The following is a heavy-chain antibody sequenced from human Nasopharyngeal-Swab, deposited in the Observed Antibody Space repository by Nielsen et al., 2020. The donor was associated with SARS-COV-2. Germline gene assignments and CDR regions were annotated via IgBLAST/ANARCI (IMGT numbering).Heavy chain of an antibody. CDR2: IYYSGST. CDR3: ARVAIEVVSTSIYMDV. Sequence: SETLSLTCTVSGGSISSSSYYWGWIRQPPGKGLEWIGSIYYSGSTYYNPSLKSRVTISVDTSKNQLSLKLNFVTAADAAVYYCARVAIEVVSTSIYMDVWGKGTTVTVSS. V-gene: IGHV4-39*07. D-gene: IGHD2-2*01. CDR1: GGSISSSSYY. J-gene: IGHJ6*03.